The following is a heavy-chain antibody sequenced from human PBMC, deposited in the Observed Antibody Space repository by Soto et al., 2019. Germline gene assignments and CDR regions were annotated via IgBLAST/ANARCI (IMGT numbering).Heavy chain of an antibody. Sequence: GESLKISCKVSGYNFAGYWIAWVRQMPGKGLELMGIIYPSDSDTRYRPSFQGQVTISADKSISSAYLQWSSLRASDTAMYYCARGGVSTRTFDYWGQGTQVTVSS. J-gene: IGHJ4*02. CDR1: GYNFAGYW. D-gene: IGHD3-3*01. V-gene: IGHV5-51*01. CDR2: IYPSDSDT. CDR3: ARGGVSTRTFDY.